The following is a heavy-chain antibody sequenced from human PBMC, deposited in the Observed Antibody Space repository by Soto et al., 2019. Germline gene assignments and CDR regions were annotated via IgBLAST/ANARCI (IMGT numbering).Heavy chain of an antibody. CDR1: GYAIASYY. D-gene: IGHD2-15*01. CDR3: ARDPCSGGSCYLDYYYYGMDV. J-gene: IGHJ6*02. CDR2: INPSGGST. V-gene: IGHV1-46*01. Sequence: GVSVKLSWKASGYAIASYYMHWVRQAHRQGLEWMGVINPSGGSTSYAQKFQGRVTMTRDTSTSTVYMELSSLRSEDTAVYYCARDPCSGGSCYLDYYYYGMDVWGQGTTVTVSS.